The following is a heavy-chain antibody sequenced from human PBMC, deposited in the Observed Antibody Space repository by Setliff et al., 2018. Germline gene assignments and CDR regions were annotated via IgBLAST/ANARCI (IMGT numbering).Heavy chain of an antibody. CDR3: ATSVSWIQLVLYPQGHPEPFDY. V-gene: IGHV1-3*01. D-gene: IGHD5-18*01. J-gene: IGHJ4*02. Sequence: ASLKVSCKASGYIFTYYAIHWVRQAPGQRLEWMGWINAGNGNTKYSQKFQGRVTITRDTSASTAYMELSSLRSEDTAVYYCATSVSWIQLVLYPQGHPEPFDYWGQGTLVTVSS. CDR2: INAGNGNT. CDR1: GYIFTYYA.